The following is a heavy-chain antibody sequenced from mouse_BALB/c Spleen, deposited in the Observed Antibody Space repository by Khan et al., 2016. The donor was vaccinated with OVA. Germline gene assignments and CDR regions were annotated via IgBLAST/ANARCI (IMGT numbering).Heavy chain of an antibody. CDR3: ARAPYFSYTMNY. J-gene: IGHJ4*01. V-gene: IGHV9-3-1*01. Sequence: QIQFVQSGPELKKPGETVMISCKAAGYTCTSYGMNWVKQSTGRAIKRMGWRNTYTGEPTYADDFKGRFAFSLETSASTAYLPFNTLKNQDTATSSCARAPYFSYTMNYWGQGTSVTVSS. CDR1: GYTCTSYG. CDR2: RNTYTGEP.